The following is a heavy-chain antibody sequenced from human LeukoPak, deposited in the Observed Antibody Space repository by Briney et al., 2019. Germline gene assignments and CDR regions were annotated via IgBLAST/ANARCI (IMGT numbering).Heavy chain of an antibody. CDR2: ISGSGDII. D-gene: IGHD3-22*01. CDR1: GFTFSAYP. V-gene: IGHV3-48*04. Sequence: PGGSQRLSCTASGFTFSAYPMTWVRQAPGKGLEWVSYISGSGDIIYYADSVKGRFTISRDNAKNSLYLQMDSLRAEDTAVYYCARDTYYYDSSGYKPGEIDYWGQGTLVTVSS. J-gene: IGHJ4*02. CDR3: ARDTYYYDSSGYKPGEIDY.